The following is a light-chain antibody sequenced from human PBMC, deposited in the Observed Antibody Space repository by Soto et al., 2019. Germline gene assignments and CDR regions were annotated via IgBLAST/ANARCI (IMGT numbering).Light chain of an antibody. J-gene: IGKJ1*01. CDR1: QSVSTNY. CDR2: GAS. CDR3: QQYGSSPPT. Sequence: EIVLTQSPGTLSLSPGERATLSCRASQSVSTNYLAWYQRKPGQAPRLLIYGASSRATGIPDRFSGSGSGTDLTLTITRLEPEEFAVYYCQQYGSSPPTFGQGTKVEIK. V-gene: IGKV3-20*01.